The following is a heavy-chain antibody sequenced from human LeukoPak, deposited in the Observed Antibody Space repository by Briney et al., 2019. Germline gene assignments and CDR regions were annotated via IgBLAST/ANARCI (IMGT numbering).Heavy chain of an antibody. CDR2: INPSGGST. D-gene: IGHD3-9*01. V-gene: IGHV1-46*01. Sequence: GASVKVSCRASGYTFTSYYMHWMRQAPGQGPEWMGIINPSGGSTSYAQKFQGRVTMTRDTSTSTVYMELSSLRSEDTAVYYCARGSDVLRYFDWLYYFDYWGQGTLVTVSS. CDR1: GYTFTSYY. J-gene: IGHJ4*02. CDR3: ARGSDVLRYFDWLYYFDY.